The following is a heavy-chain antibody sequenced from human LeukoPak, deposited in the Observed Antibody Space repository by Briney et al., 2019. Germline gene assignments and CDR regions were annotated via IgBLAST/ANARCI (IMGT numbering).Heavy chain of an antibody. CDR2: IYTSGST. CDR1: GGSLSSYY. Sequence: SETLSLTCTVSGGSLSSYYWSWIRPPAGKGLEWIGRIYTSGSTNYNPSPKSRVTMSVDTSKNQFSLKLSSVTAADTAVYYCARVNRVQQLVRYYYYMDVWGKGTTVTVSS. J-gene: IGHJ6*03. CDR3: ARVNRVQQLVRYYYYMDV. V-gene: IGHV4-4*07. D-gene: IGHD6-13*01.